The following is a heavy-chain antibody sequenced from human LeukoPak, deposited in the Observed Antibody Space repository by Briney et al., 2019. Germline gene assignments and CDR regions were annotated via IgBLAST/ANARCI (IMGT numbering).Heavy chain of an antibody. Sequence: PGGSLRLSCAAFGFRFTNYVLTWVRQAPGKGLEWVSTMSTSGDGTYYADSVQGRFIISRDNSKNTLYLQMNSLRAEDTALYYCAKGYGGQDIVVVKTAIFDHWGQGSLVTVSS. CDR2: MSTSGDGT. CDR3: AKGYGGQDIVVVKTAIFDH. V-gene: IGHV3-23*01. D-gene: IGHD2-2*01. CDR1: GFRFTNYV. J-gene: IGHJ4*02.